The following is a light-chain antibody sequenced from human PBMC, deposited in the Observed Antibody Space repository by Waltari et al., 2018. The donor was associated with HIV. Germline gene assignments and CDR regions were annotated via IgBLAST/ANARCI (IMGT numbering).Light chain of an antibody. V-gene: IGKV1-5*03. CDR3: QQYSFYSGT. Sequence: DIQMTQSPSTLSASVGDRVTITCRASQSINTYLAWNQQKPGKAPKLLIYKASSLQSGVPSRFSGSGSGTEFTLTISSLQPDDFASYYCQQYSFYSGTFGQGTKVEIK. J-gene: IGKJ1*01. CDR2: KAS. CDR1: QSINTY.